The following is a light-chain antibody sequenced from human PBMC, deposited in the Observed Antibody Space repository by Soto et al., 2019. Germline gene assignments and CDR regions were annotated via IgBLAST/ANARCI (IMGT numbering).Light chain of an antibody. J-gene: IGKJ1*01. V-gene: IGKV2-24*01. Sequence: VLTQSPLSSPVTLGQPASISCRSSQSLVYSDGNTYLSWLQQRPGQPPRLLIYQVSNRFSGVRHRFIGSGAGTDFTLKISRVEAEDVGVYSCIQFSHFPRTFGQGTKVEIK. CDR3: IQFSHFPRT. CDR1: QSLVYSDGNTY. CDR2: QVS.